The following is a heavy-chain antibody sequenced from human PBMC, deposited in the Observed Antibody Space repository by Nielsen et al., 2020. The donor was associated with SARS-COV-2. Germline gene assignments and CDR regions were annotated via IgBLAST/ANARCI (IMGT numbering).Heavy chain of an antibody. V-gene: IGHV1-8*02. CDR2: MNPNSGNT. D-gene: IGHD3-3*01. Sequence: ASVKVSCKASGGTFSSYAISWVRQAPGQGLEWMGWMNPNSGNTGYAQKFQGRVTMTRNTSISTAYMELSSLRSEDTAVYYCARGPTSYDFWSGYRNYYYYYMDVWGKGTTVTVSS. CDR1: GGTFSSYA. CDR3: ARGPTSYDFWSGYRNYYYYYMDV. J-gene: IGHJ6*03.